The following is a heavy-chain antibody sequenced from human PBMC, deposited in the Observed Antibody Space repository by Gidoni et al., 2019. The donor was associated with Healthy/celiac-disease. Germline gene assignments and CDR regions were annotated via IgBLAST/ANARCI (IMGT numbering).Heavy chain of an antibody. J-gene: IGHJ4*02. D-gene: IGHD3-22*01. Sequence: AYAASVKGRFTISRDDSKNTAYLQMNSLKTEDTAVYYCTRHDYDSSSWGQGTLVTVSS. CDR3: TRHDYDSSS. V-gene: IGHV3-73*01.